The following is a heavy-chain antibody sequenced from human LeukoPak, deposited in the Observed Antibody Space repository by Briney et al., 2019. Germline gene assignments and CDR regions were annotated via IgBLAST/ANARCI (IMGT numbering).Heavy chain of an antibody. D-gene: IGHD3-16*01. CDR3: AKGGRYVREFIDY. CDR2: ISWNSGSI. CDR1: GFTFDDYA. Sequence: GGSLRLSCAASGFTFDDYALHWVRQAPGKGLEWVSGISWNSGSIGYADSVKGRFTMSRDNAKKSLYLQMNSLRAEDTALYYCAKGGRYVREFIDYWGQGTLVTVSS. J-gene: IGHJ4*02. V-gene: IGHV3-9*01.